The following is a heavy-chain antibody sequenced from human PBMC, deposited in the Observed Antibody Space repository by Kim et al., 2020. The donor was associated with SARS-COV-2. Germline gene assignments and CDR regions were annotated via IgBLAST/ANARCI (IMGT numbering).Heavy chain of an antibody. CDR1: GFTFDDYA. D-gene: IGHD3-10*01. Sequence: GGSLRLFCAASGFTFDDYAMHWVRQAPGKGLEWVSGISWNSGSIGYADSVKGRFTISRDNAKNSLYLQMNSLRAEDTALYYCAKAYYGSGSYYNPLFYYLSMDVWGQGTTVTDSS. V-gene: IGHV3-9*01. J-gene: IGHJ6*01. CDR3: AKAYYGSGSYYNPLFYYLSMDV. CDR2: ISWNSGSI.